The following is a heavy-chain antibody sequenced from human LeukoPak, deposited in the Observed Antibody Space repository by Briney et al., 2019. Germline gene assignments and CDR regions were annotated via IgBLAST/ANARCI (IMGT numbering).Heavy chain of an antibody. D-gene: IGHD3-10*01. Sequence: PSETLSLTCTVSGASLSSYYCSWIRQSPGKGLEWIGYIYYSGSTNYNPSLKSRVTISVDTSKNQFSLKLSSVTAADTAVYYCASNYYGSGSLDYWGQGNLVTVSS. V-gene: IGHV4-59*08. CDR1: GASLSSYY. J-gene: IGHJ4*02. CDR3: ASNYYGSGSLDY. CDR2: IYYSGST.